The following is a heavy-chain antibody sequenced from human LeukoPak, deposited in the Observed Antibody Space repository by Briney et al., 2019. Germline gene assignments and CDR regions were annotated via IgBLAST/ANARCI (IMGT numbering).Heavy chain of an antibody. D-gene: IGHD1-26*01. V-gene: IGHV1-18*04. J-gene: IGHJ4*02. CDR2: ISPYNGDT. CDR1: GYTFINYG. CDR3: ARGSGSYYYFDY. Sequence: GSVKVSCKASGYTFINYGISWVRQAPGQGLERMGWISPYNGDTDYAQKVQGRVTMTTDTSTSTDYMELRSLTSDDTAVYYCARGSGSYYYFDYWGQGSLVTVSS.